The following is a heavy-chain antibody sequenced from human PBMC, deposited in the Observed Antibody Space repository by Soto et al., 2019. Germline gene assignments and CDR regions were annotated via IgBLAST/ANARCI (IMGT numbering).Heavy chain of an antibody. D-gene: IGHD6-19*01. Sequence: GGSLRLSCAASGFTFSNAWMNWVRLAPGKGQEWVGRIRSKTDGGTTDYAAPVKGRFTISRDDSKNTLYLQMNSLKTEDTAVYYCTPDTSGWGSELDFWGQGTLVTVSS. J-gene: IGHJ4*02. CDR3: TPDTSGWGSELDF. V-gene: IGHV3-15*07. CDR1: GFTFSNAW. CDR2: IRSKTDGGTT.